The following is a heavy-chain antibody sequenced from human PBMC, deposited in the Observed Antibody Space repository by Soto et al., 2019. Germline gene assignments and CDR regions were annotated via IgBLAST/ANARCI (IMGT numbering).Heavy chain of an antibody. CDR1: GGSISSGDYY. D-gene: IGHD6-6*01. CDR2: IYYSEST. Sequence: QVQLQESGPGLVEPSQTLSLTCTVSGGSISSGDYYWSWIRQPPGKGLEWIGYIYYSESTNYNPSLKRRITISVDTSKNQFSLKLSSVTAADTAVYFCTSTVAAPRSFYSYYGLDVWGQGTTVAVYS. J-gene: IGHJ6*02. CDR3: TSTVAAPRSFYSYYGLDV. V-gene: IGHV4-30-4*01.